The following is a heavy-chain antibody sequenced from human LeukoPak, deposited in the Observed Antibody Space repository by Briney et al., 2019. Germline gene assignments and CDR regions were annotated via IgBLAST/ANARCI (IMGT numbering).Heavy chain of an antibody. J-gene: IGHJ4*02. D-gene: IGHD7-27*01. Sequence: GGSLRLSCAGSGFTFSGNGMRWVRQAPGKGLEWVAVISDDGSKKYYADSVKGRFTISRDNSRNTLYLQMNRLRAEDTAVYYCARGVGNWAFDYWGQGTLVTVSS. CDR2: ISDDGSKK. CDR3: ARGVGNWAFDY. V-gene: IGHV3-30*03. CDR1: GFTFSGNG.